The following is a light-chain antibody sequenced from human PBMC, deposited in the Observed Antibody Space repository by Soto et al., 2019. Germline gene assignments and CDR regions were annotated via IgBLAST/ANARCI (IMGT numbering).Light chain of an antibody. CDR2: VGTGGIVG. CDR1: SGYSNYK. V-gene: IGLV9-49*01. J-gene: IGLJ2*01. Sequence: QSVLTQPPSASASLGASVTLTCTLSSGYSNYKVDWYQQRPGKGPRFVMRVGTGGIVGSKGDGSPDRFSVLGSGLNRYLTSKNIQEEDESDYHGGADHGSGSNFLVVFGGGTKLTVL. CDR3: GADHGSGSNFLVV.